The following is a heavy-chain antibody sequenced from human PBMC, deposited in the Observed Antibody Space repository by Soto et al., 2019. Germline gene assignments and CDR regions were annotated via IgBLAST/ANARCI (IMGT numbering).Heavy chain of an antibody. Sequence: SVKVSCKASGGTFSSYAISWVRQAPGQGLEWMGGIIPIFGTANYAQKFQGRVTITADESTSTAYMELSSLRSEDTAVYYCARVVRDYYDSSGYSSGNSWFDPWGQGTLVTVYS. J-gene: IGHJ5*02. D-gene: IGHD3-22*01. CDR2: IIPIFGTA. V-gene: IGHV1-69*13. CDR1: GGTFSSYA. CDR3: ARVVRDYYDSSGYSSGNSWFDP.